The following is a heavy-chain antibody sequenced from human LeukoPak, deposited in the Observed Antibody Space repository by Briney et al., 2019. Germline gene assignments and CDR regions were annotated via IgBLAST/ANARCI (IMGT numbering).Heavy chain of an antibody. V-gene: IGHV4-34*01. Sequence: SETLSLTCAVYGGSFSGYYWSWIRQPPGKGLEWIGEINHSGSTNYNPSLKSRVTISVDTSKNQFSLRLSSVTAADTAVYYCARGGRQQQLVLSFVDYWGQGTLVTVSS. D-gene: IGHD6-13*01. J-gene: IGHJ4*02. CDR3: ARGGRQQQLVLSFVDY. CDR2: INHSGST. CDR1: GGSFSGYY.